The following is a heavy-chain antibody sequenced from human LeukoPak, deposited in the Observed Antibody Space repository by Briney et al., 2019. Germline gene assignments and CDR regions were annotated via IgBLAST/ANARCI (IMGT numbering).Heavy chain of an antibody. V-gene: IGHV3-30*04. CDR3: ARDQPGTYTMSST. CDR2: VSGEQTDK. J-gene: IGHJ5*02. D-gene: IGHD7-27*01. CDR1: GFTFVHFS. Sequence: QPGGSLRLSCVASGFTFVHFSMHWVRQAPGKGLEWVAFVSGEQTDKYYADSVKGRFTISRDNSRNTLFLEMNSLRPDDTAVYYCARDQPGTYTMSSTWGQGTLVTVPS.